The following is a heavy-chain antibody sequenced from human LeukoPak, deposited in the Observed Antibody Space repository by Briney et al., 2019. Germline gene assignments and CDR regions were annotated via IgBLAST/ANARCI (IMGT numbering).Heavy chain of an antibody. CDR2: ISAYNGNT. J-gene: IGHJ4*02. V-gene: IGHV1-18*01. CDR1: GYTFTSYG. D-gene: IGHD6-13*01. Sequence: ASVKVSCKASGYTFTSYGINWVRQSPGQGLEWMGWISAYNGNTNDAQKLQGRVTMTTDTSTSTAYMELSSLRSEDTAVYYCASPSGAAAGTDYWGQGTLVTVSS. CDR3: ASPSGAAAGTDY.